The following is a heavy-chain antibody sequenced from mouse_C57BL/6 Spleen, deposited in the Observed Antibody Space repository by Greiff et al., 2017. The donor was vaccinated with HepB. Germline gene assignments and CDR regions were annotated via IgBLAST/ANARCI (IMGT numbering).Heavy chain of an antibody. V-gene: IGHV1-52*01. Sequence: QVQLQESGAELVRPGSSVKLSCKASGYTFTSYWMHWVKQRPIQGLEWIGNIDPSDSETHYNQKFKNKATLTVDKSSSTAYMQLSSLTSDDSAVYYCSRSGTFFYAMDYWGQGTSVTVPS. J-gene: IGHJ4*01. CDR3: SRSGTFFYAMDY. CDR1: GYTFTSYW. CDR2: IDPSDSET. D-gene: IGHD3-1*01.